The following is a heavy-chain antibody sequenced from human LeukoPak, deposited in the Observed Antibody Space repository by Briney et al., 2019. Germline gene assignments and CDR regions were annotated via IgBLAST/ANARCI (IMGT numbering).Heavy chain of an antibody. CDR2: INAGNGNR. Sequence: GASVKVSCKASGYTFTSYAIHWVRQAPGQRLEWMGWINAGNGNRKYSQNFQDRVTITRETSATTAYMELNSLTSEDTAVYYCARVSDDSGWNFDYWGQGTLVTVSS. D-gene: IGHD6-19*01. J-gene: IGHJ4*02. CDR1: GYTFTSYA. V-gene: IGHV1-3*01. CDR3: ARVSDDSGWNFDY.